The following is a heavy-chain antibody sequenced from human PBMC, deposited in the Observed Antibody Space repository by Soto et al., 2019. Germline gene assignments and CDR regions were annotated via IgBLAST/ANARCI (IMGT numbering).Heavy chain of an antibody. D-gene: IGHD3-22*01. Sequence: QVQLVQSGAEVKKPGASVKVSCKASGYTFTSYDINWVRQATGQGLEWMGWMNPNSGNTGYAQKFQGRVTMTRNTSISTAYMELSSLRSDDTAVYYCAREYYDSSAQGTYYYGMDVWGQGTTVTVSS. J-gene: IGHJ6*02. CDR2: MNPNSGNT. V-gene: IGHV1-8*01. CDR1: GYTFTSYD. CDR3: AREYYDSSAQGTYYYGMDV.